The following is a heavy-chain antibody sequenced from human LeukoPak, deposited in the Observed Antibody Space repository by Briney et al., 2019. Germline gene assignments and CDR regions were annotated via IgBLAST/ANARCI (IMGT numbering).Heavy chain of an antibody. Sequence: GASVKVSCRTSGGTFSSYAISWVRQVPGQGLEWMGGIIPIFGTANYAQKFQGRVTITADESTSTAYMELSSLRSEDTAVYYCARVVEMATELYYFDYWGQGTLVTVSS. CDR1: GGTFSSYA. CDR3: ARVVEMATELYYFDY. J-gene: IGHJ4*02. V-gene: IGHV1-69*13. D-gene: IGHD5-24*01. CDR2: IIPIFGTA.